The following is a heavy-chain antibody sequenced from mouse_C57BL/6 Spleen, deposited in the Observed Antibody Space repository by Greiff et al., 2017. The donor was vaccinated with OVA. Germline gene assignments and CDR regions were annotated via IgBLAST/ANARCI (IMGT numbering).Heavy chain of an antibody. J-gene: IGHJ2*01. CDR1: GYTFTDYY. CDR3: ARAYPDY. CDR2: INPNNGGT. Sequence: VQLQQSGPELVKPGASVKISCKASGYTFTDYYMNWVKQSHGQSLEWIGDINPNNGGTSYKQKFKGKATLTVDKSSSTAYMELRSLTSEDSAVYYCARAYPDYWGQGTTLTVSS. V-gene: IGHV1-26*01. D-gene: IGHD2-10*01.